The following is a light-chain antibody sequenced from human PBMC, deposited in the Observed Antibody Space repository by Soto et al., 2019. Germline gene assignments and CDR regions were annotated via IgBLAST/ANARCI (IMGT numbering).Light chain of an antibody. CDR2: RVS. J-gene: IGKJ2*01. V-gene: IGKV2-30*01. CDR1: QSLAYIDGNTY. CDR3: MQGCHWSPYT. Sequence: DVVMTQSPLSLPVTLGQPASISCRSSQSLAYIDGNTYLNWFQQRPGQSPRRLIYRVSNRGSGVADRFSGSESGTDFTLEISRVEAEDVGVYYCMQGCHWSPYTFGQGKKL.